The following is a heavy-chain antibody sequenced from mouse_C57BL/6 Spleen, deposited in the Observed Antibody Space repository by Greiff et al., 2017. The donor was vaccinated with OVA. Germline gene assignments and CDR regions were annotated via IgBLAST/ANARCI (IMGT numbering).Heavy chain of an antibody. Sequence: VQLQQSGPELVRPGASVKLSCKASGYTFTSYWMHWVKQRPRQGLEWIGNIDPSDSATNYNQKFKDKATLTVDKSSSTAYMELNSLTSEDSAVYYCARESGETYFDYWGQGTTLTVSS. CDR3: ARESGETYFDY. V-gene: IGHV1-52*01. J-gene: IGHJ2*01. CDR2: IDPSDSAT. CDR1: GYTFTSYW. D-gene: IGHD2-13*01.